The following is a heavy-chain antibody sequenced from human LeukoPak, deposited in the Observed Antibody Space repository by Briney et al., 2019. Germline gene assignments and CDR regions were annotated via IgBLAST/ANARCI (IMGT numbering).Heavy chain of an antibody. Sequence: GGSLRLSCLTSGFTLSTNAMSWVRQAPGKGLEWISGISGSGASTYYADSVKGRFTISRDDSRNTLYLQMNSLRGDDTAVYYCAKDVGKWESLHFFDYRGQGTLVTVSS. CDR2: ISGSGAST. J-gene: IGHJ4*02. CDR1: GFTLSTNA. CDR3: AKDVGKWESLHFFDY. V-gene: IGHV3-23*01. D-gene: IGHD1-26*01.